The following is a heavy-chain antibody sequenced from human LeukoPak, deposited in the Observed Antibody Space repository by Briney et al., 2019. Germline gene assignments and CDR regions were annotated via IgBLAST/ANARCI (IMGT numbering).Heavy chain of an antibody. CDR2: ITWDGGST. V-gene: IGHV3-43D*03. J-gene: IGHJ6*02. CDR3: AKESVAPYGMDV. CDR1: GFIFADYA. D-gene: IGHD2-15*01. Sequence: PGRSLRLSCAASGFIFADYAMHWVRQAPGKGLKWVSLITWDGGSTYYADSVKGRFTISRDNSKNSLYLQMNSLRAEDTALYYCAKESVAPYGMDVWGQGTTVTVSS.